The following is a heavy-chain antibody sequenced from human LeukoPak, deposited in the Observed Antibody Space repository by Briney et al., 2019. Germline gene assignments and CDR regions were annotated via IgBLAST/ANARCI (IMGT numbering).Heavy chain of an antibody. V-gene: IGHV4-61*01. CDR1: GGSVSSGSYY. D-gene: IGHD3-22*01. CDR3: ARYYYEGWFDP. CDR2: IYYSGST. Sequence: SETLSLTCTVSGGSVSSGSYYWSWIRQPPGKGLEWIGYIYYSGSTNYNPSLKSRVTISVDTSKNQFSLKLSSVTATDTAVYYCARYYYEGWFDPWGQGTLVTVSS. J-gene: IGHJ5*02.